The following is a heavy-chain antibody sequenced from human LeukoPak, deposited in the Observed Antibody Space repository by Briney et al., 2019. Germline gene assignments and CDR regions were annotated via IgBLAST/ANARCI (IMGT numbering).Heavy chain of an antibody. D-gene: IGHD2-2*01. Sequence: PGGSLRLSCAASGFTFSSYAMSWVRQAPGKGLEWVSAISGSGGSTYYADSVKGRFTISRDNSKNTLYLQMNSLRAEDTAVYYCAKDLKQLCLLGCTGWGVFDIWGQGTMVTVSS. J-gene: IGHJ3*02. CDR2: ISGSGGST. CDR3: AKDLKQLCLLGCTGWGVFDI. CDR1: GFTFSSYA. V-gene: IGHV3-23*01.